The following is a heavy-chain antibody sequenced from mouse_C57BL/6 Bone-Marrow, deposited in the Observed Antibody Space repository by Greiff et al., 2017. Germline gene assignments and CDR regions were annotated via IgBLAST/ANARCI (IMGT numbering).Heavy chain of an antibody. CDR1: GYTFTSYW. CDR2: IDPSDSET. V-gene: IGHV1-52*01. CDR3: ARSGYDYPFAY. Sequence: PGASVKLSCKASGYTFTSYWMHWVKQRPIQGLEWIGNIDPSDSETHYNQKFKDKATLTVDKSSSTAYMQLSSLTSEDAAVDYCARSGYDYPFAYWGQGTLVTVSA. D-gene: IGHD2-4*01. J-gene: IGHJ3*01.